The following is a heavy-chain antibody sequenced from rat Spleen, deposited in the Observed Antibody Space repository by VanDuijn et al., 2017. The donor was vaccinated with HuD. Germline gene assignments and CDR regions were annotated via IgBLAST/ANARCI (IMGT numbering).Heavy chain of an antibody. CDR1: GYTFTSYY. J-gene: IGHJ2*01. Sequence: QVQLQQSGAELAKPGSSVKISCKASGYTFTSYYISWIKQTTGQGLEYIGYINTGSGGTNYNEKFKGKATLTVDKSSSTAFMQRSSLTPDDSAVYYCAILRMVVSNFDYWGQGVMVTVSS. V-gene: IGHV1-43*01. D-gene: IGHD1-12*02. CDR3: AILRMVVSNFDY. CDR2: INTGSGGT.